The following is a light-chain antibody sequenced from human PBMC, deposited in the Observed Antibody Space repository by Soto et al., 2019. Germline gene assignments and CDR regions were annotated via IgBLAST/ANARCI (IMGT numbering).Light chain of an antibody. CDR2: DAS. CDR1: HDINRW. Sequence: DIQMTQSPSTLSGSVGDTVTITCRASHDINRWLAWYQQKPGKPPKLLIYDASGLDSGVPSRFSGSGYGTEFTLSITGLQPEDFATFYCQQYESFPWTCGQGTHV. J-gene: IGKJ1*01. V-gene: IGKV1-5*01. CDR3: QQYESFPWT.